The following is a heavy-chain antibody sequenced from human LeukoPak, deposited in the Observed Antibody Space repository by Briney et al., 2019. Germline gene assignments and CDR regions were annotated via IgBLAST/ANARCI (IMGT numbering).Heavy chain of an antibody. J-gene: IGHJ5*02. CDR2: IYPGDSDT. CDR1: GYSFTSYR. CDR3: ARLPPSKGYCSSTSCYNWFDP. D-gene: IGHD2-2*01. V-gene: IGHV5-51*01. Sequence: HGESLKISCKGSGYSFTSYRIGWVRQMPGKGLEWMGIIYPGDSDTRYSPSFQGQVTISADKSISTAYLQWSSLKASDTAMYYRARLPPSKGYCSSTSCYNWFDPWGQGTLVTVSS.